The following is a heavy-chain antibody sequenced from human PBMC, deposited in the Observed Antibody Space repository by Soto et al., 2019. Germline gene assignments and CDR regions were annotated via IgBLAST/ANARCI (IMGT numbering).Heavy chain of an antibody. Sequence: QVKLVESGGGVVQPGRSLRLSCAASGFTCSSYGMHWVRQDPGKGLEWVAVISYDGSNKYYADSVKGRFTISRDNSKNTLYLQMNSLRADDTAVYYCAKDRRKWELHFDYWGQGTLVTVSS. CDR3: AKDRRKWELHFDY. J-gene: IGHJ4*02. CDR1: GFTCSSYG. D-gene: IGHD1-26*01. CDR2: ISYDGSNK. V-gene: IGHV3-30*18.